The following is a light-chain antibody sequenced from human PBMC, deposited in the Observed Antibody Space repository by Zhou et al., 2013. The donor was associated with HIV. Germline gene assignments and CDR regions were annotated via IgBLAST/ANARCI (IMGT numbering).Light chain of an antibody. CDR2: EAS. J-gene: IGKJ2*01. CDR3: QQANTFPYT. CDR1: QEITRF. Sequence: DIQMTQSPSSVSASVGDRVTLTCRASQEITRFLAWYQLKPGKAPKLLIYEASTLQSGVPSRFSGSGYGTDFTLTISSLQPEDFATYYCQQANTFPYTFGPGTKLEIK. V-gene: IGKV1-12*01.